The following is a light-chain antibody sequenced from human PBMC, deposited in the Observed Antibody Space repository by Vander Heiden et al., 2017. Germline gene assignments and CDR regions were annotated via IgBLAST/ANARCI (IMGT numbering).Light chain of an antibody. J-gene: IGKJ4*01. CDR2: KAS. CDR3: QQYNSYPLT. CDR1: QSISSW. V-gene: IGKV1-5*03. Sequence: LQMTPSPSTLSASVGDRVTITCRASQSISSWLAWYQQKPGKAPKLLIYKASSLESGVPSRFSGSGSGTEFTLTISSLQPDDFATYYCQQYNSYPLTFGGGTKVEIK.